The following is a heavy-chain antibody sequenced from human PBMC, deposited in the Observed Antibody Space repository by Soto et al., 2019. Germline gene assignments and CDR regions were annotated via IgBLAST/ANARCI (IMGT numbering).Heavy chain of an antibody. D-gene: IGHD1-26*01. CDR2: ISSSSSYT. CDR3: ARANGMYSGSLGAFDI. J-gene: IGHJ3*02. Sequence: PGGSLRLSCAASGFTFSDYYMSWIRQAPGKGLEWVSYISSSSSYTNYADSVKGRFTISRDNAKNSLYLQMNSLRAEDTAVYYCARANGMYSGSLGAFDIWGQGTMVTVSS. CDR1: GFTFSDYY. V-gene: IGHV3-11*06.